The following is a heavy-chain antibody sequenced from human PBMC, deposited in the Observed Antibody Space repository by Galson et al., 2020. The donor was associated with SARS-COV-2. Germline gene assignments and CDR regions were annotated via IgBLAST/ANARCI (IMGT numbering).Heavy chain of an antibody. CDR3: AKWGGSITGTIRRYFDY. V-gene: IGHV3-23*01. CDR2: ISGSGGST. Sequence: GGSLRLSCAASGFTFSSYAMSWVRQAPGKGLEWVSAISGSGGSTYYADSVKGRFTISRDNSKNTLYLQMNSLRAEDTAVYYCAKWGGSITGTIRRYFDYWGQGTLVTVSS. CDR1: GFTFSSYA. J-gene: IGHJ4*02. D-gene: IGHD1-7*01.